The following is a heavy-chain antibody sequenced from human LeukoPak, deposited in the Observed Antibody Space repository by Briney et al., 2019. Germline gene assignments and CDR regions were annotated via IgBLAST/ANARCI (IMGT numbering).Heavy chain of an antibody. CDR2: IDPRDSYT. D-gene: IGHD6-13*01. Sequence: GESLMISCKGSGYSFSNYWISWVRQMPGKGLEWMGRIDPRDSYTNYSPSFQGHVTMSVDKSTGTAYLQWSSLKASDSAVYYCATMREQLLVRVDWLDPWGEGTLVTVSS. CDR1: GYSFSNYW. V-gene: IGHV5-10-1*01. J-gene: IGHJ5*02. CDR3: ATMREQLLVRVDWLDP.